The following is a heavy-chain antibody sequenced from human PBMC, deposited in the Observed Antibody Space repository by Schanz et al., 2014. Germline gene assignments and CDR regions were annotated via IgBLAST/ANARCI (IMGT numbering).Heavy chain of an antibody. J-gene: IGHJ4*02. V-gene: IGHV3-7*01. CDR1: GFNFNTYA. CDR3: AREDCSATSCYFRY. CDR2: IKEDGSEK. D-gene: IGHD2-21*01. Sequence: EMQLLESGGGLAQPGGSLRLACAASGFNFNTYAMSWVRQAPGKGLEWVANIKEDGSEKYYVDSVKGRFTISRDNSNNTVYLQMNTLRAEDTAVYYCAREDCSATSCYFRYWGQGTLVTVSS.